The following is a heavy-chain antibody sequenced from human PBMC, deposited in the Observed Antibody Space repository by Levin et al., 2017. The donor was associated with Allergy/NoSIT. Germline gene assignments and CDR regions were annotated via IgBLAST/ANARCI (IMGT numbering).Heavy chain of an antibody. CDR2: IYDSGTT. V-gene: IGHV4-59*01. D-gene: IGHD2-2*01. J-gene: IGHJ5*02. Sequence: KSSETLSLTCTVSGGSIRDYYWSWVRQPPGKGLEWIGYIYDSGTTNNNPSLKNRVTISVDTSKNQFSLKLTSVTAADTAVYYCVREGFYCSGTRCYGWFDPWGQGTLVTVSS. CDR3: VREGFYCSGTRCYGWFDP. CDR1: GGSIRDYY.